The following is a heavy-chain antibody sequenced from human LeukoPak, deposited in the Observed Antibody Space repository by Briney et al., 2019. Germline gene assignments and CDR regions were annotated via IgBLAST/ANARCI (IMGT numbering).Heavy chain of an antibody. V-gene: IGHV3-11*01. CDR3: ARIYGGY. D-gene: IGHD3-16*01. Sequence: GGSLRLSCAASRFTFRDYYMSWIRQAPGKGLEWVSYIGTGGTPIDYADSVKGRFTISRGDAKSSLYLQMNNVRAEDTAFYYCARIYGGYWGQGALVSVSS. J-gene: IGHJ4*02. CDR1: RFTFRDYY. CDR2: IGTGGTPI.